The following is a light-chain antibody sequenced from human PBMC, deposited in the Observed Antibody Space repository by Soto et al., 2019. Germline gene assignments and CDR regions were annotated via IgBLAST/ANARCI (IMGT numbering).Light chain of an antibody. CDR3: SSYTSSSTLYV. V-gene: IGLV2-14*03. CDR1: SSDVGGYNY. J-gene: IGLJ1*01. Sequence: QSALTQPASVSGSPGQSITISCTGTSSDVGGYNYVSWYQHHPGKAPKLMIYDVSSRPSGVSSRFSGSKSGNTASLTISGLQAEDEADYYCSSYTSSSTLYVFGTGTKVTVL. CDR2: DVS.